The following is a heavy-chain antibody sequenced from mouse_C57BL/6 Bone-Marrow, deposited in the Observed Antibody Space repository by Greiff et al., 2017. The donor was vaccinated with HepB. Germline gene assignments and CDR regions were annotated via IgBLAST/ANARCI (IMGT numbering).Heavy chain of an antibody. CDR1: GFSFNTYA. D-gene: IGHD3-2*02. V-gene: IGHV10-1*01. Sequence: EVKLVESGGGLVQPKGSLKLSCAASGFSFNTYAMNWVRQAPGKGLEWVARIRSKSNNYATYYADSVKDRFTISRDDSESMLYLQMNNLKTEDTAMYYCVRQTLSFDYWGQGTTLTVSS. J-gene: IGHJ2*01. CDR2: IRSKSNNYAT. CDR3: VRQTLSFDY.